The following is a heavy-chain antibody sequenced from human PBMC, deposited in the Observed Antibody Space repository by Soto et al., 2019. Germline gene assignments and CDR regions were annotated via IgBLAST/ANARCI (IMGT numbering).Heavy chain of an antibody. V-gene: IGHV3-30-3*01. CDR2: ISFDGANT. Sequence: GSLRLSCVVSGFTFSSYNMHWVRQAPGEGLEWVAVISFDGANTFYADSVKGRFTISRDISRDTLYLQMSRLRVEDTAIYYCARDGYNRGGFDYWGQGTLVTVSS. CDR1: GFTFSSYN. D-gene: IGHD3-10*01. J-gene: IGHJ4*02. CDR3: ARDGYNRGGFDY.